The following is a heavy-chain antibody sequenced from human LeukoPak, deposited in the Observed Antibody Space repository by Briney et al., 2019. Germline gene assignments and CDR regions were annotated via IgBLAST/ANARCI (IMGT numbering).Heavy chain of an antibody. CDR3: AGSDTTGYSPREWDYWYFDL. CDR2: IISGSTYI. D-gene: IGHD3-9*01. V-gene: IGHV3-21*01. CDR1: VFTFSSYA. J-gene: IGHJ2*01. Sequence: PGGSLRLSCVASVFTFSSYAMHSVRQALGKGLEWVSSIISGSTYIYYADSVKGRFTISRDNAKNSLYLQMNSLRAEDTAVYYCAGSDTTGYSPREWDYWYFDLWGRGTLVTVSS.